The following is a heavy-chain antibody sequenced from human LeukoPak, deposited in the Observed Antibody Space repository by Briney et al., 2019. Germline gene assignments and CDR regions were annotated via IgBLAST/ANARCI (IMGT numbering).Heavy chain of an antibody. D-gene: IGHD3-10*01. CDR3: AKDVNYSPSGTFDY. Sequence: PGGSLRLSCAASGFTFDDYAMHWVRQAPGKGLEWVSSISWNSGRMDYADSVKGRFTISRDNAKNSLYLPMNSLRVEDMALYYCAKDVNYSPSGTFDYWGQGTLVTVSS. V-gene: IGHV3-9*03. CDR2: ISWNSGRM. J-gene: IGHJ4*02. CDR1: GFTFDDYA.